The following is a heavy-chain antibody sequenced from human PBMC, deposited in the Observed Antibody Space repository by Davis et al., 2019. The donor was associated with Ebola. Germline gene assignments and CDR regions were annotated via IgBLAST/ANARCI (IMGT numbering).Heavy chain of an antibody. CDR3: ARSRYGFGRIEPFDY. CDR1: GYTFTSYD. V-gene: IGHV1-8*01. CDR2: MNPNSGNT. J-gene: IGHJ4*02. D-gene: IGHD3-10*01. Sequence: ASVKVSCKASGYTFTSYDINWVRQATGQGLEWMGWMNPNSGNTGYAQKFQGRATMTRNTSISTAYMELSSLRSEDTAVYYCARSRYGFGRIEPFDYWGQGTLVTVSS.